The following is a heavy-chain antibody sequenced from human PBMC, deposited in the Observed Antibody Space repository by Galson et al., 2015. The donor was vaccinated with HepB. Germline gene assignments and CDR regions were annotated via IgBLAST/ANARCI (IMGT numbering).Heavy chain of an antibody. J-gene: IGHJ4*02. Sequence: QSGAEVKKPGESLKISCKGSGYSFTSYWIGWVRQMPGKGLEWMGIIYPGDSDTRYSPSFQGQVTISADKSISTAYLQWSSLKASDTAMYYCARLRNKESSSWFFDYWGQGTLVTVSS. CDR1: GYSFTSYW. CDR2: IYPGDSDT. V-gene: IGHV5-51*01. D-gene: IGHD6-13*01. CDR3: ARLRNKESSSWFFDY.